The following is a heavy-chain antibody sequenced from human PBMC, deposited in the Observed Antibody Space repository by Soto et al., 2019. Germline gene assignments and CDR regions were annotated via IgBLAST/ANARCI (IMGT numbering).Heavy chain of an antibody. CDR1: GYTLTGYY. V-gene: IGHV1-2*02. Sequence: GASVKVSCKASGYTLTGYYMHWVRQAPGQGLEWMGWINPNSGGTNYAQKFQGRVTMTRDTSISTAYMELSRLRSDDTAVYYCARGTRGYYYYGMDVWGQGTTVTVSS. J-gene: IGHJ6*02. CDR3: ARGTRGYYYYGMDV. CDR2: INPNSGGT. D-gene: IGHD2-8*02.